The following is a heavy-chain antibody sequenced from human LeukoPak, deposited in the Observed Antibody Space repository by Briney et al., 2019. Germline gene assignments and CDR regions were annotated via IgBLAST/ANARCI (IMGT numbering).Heavy chain of an antibody. J-gene: IGHJ4*02. D-gene: IGHD5/OR15-5a*01. CDR2: IGSDGSKK. V-gene: IGHV3-30*04. Sequence: GRSLRLSCVASGFMFSDLAFHWVRQSPDKGLEWVALIGSDGSKKYYADSVQGRFTVSRENSKNTLFLQMNTLRADDTAVYFCARQMTSTRLFDSWGQGTLVTVSS. CDR1: GFMFSDLA. CDR3: ARQMTSTRLFDS.